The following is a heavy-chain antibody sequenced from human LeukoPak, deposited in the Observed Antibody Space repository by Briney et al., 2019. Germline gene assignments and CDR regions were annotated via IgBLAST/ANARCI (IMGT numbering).Heavy chain of an antibody. J-gene: IGHJ4*02. CDR2: ISTYNDNT. V-gene: IGHV1-18*01. CDR3: ARNRRRGDTAMALDYYFDY. Sequence: ASVKVSCKASGYTFTSYGISWVRQAPGQGLEWMGLISTYNDNTNYAQNFQGRVTMTTDTSTSTAYMELRSLRSDDTAVYYCARNRRRGDTAMALDYYFDYWGQGTLVTVSS. CDR1: GYTFTSYG. D-gene: IGHD5-18*01.